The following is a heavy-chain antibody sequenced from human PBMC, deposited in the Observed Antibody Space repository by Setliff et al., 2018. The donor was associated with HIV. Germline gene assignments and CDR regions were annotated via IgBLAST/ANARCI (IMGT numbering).Heavy chain of an antibody. Sequence: GESLKISCAASEFAFSSYWMSWVRQAPGKGLEWMANIKQDGSEKYYVDSVKGRFTISRDNAKNSLYLQMNSLRAEDTAVYYCARGDFYDSSGYFTDAFDIWGQGTMVTVSS. CDR3: ARGDFYDSSGYFTDAFDI. V-gene: IGHV3-7*03. J-gene: IGHJ3*02. CDR1: EFAFSSYW. D-gene: IGHD3-22*01. CDR2: IKQDGSEK.